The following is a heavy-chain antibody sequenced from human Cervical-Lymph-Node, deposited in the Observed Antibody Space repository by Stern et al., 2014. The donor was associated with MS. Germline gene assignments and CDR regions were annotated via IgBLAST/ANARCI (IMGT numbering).Heavy chain of an antibody. J-gene: IGHJ4*02. V-gene: IGHV4-31*03. Sequence: QLKLQESGPGLVKPSQTLSLTCIVSGDSISSSNNYWSWIRQHPGKGLEWIGYIFNSGSAYYNPSLKSRVTISVDTSKNQFSLRLSYVTAADTAVYYCARRGPMWTVFDHWGQGTLVTVSS. CDR2: IFNSGSA. CDR3: ARRGPMWTVFDH. CDR1: GDSISSSNNY. D-gene: IGHD2-21*01.